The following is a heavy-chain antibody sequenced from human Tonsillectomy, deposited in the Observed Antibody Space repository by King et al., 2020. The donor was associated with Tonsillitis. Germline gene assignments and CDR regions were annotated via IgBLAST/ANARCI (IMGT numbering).Heavy chain of an antibody. Sequence: VQLVESGGGVVQPGGSLRLSCAASGFTFSRYGMHWVRQAPGKGLEWVAFIGYDGRDKYYADSVKGQFTISRDNSKNTLYPQMNSLRAEDTDVYYCAREGIDAFDIWGQGTMVTVSS. D-gene: IGHD3-10*01. J-gene: IGHJ3*02. CDR1: GFTFSRYG. V-gene: IGHV3-30*02. CDR2: IGYDGRDK. CDR3: AREGIDAFDI.